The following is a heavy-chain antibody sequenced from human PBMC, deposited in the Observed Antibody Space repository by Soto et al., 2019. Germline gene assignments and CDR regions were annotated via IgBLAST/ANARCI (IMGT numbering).Heavy chain of an antibody. CDR1: VFTFSSYG. V-gene: IGHV3-30*18. J-gene: IGHJ6*02. CDR2: ISYDGSNK. D-gene: IGHD6-13*01. CDR3: AKDLRSIAAVKYYYYGMDV. Sequence: SLRLSCASSVFTFSSYGMHWVRQAPGKGLEWVAVISYDGSNKYYADSVKGRFTISRDNSKNTLYLQMNSLRAEDTAVYYCAKDLRSIAAVKYYYYGMDVWGQGTTVTVSS.